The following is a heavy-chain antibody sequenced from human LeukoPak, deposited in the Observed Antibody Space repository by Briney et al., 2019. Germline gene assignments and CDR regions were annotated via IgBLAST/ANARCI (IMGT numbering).Heavy chain of an antibody. V-gene: IGHV3-23*01. D-gene: IGHD6-13*01. CDR2: ISGSGGST. CDR1: GFTFSSYA. Sequence: GGSLRLSCAASGFTFSSYAVSWVRQAPGKGLEWVSAISGSGGSTCYADSVKGRFTISRDNSKNTLYLQMNSLRAEDTAVYYCAKGGSSSWYGIDYWGQGTMVTVSS. CDR3: AKGGSSSWYGIDY. J-gene: IGHJ4*02.